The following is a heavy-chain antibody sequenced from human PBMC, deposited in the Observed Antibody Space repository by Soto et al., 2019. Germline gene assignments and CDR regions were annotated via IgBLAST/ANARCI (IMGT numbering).Heavy chain of an antibody. CDR3: ARGRYDFWSGYHANWFDP. J-gene: IGHJ5*02. Sequence: ASVKVSCKASGYTFTSYDINWVRQATGQGLEWMGWMNPNSGNTGYAQKFQGRVTMTRNTSISTAYMELSSLRSEDTAVYYCARGRYDFWSGYHANWFDPWGQGTLVTVYS. CDR2: MNPNSGNT. V-gene: IGHV1-8*01. CDR1: GYTFTSYD. D-gene: IGHD3-3*01.